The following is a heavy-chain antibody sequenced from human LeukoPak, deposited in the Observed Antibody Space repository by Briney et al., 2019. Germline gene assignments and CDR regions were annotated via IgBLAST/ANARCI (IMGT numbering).Heavy chain of an antibody. CDR2: ISYDGTNK. Sequence: GGSLRLSCAASGFTFSNYAMHWVRQAPGKGLEWVAVISYDGTNKYYADSVKGRFTISRDNSKNTMYLQMNSLRAEDTAMYYCARAPMSYDSSGFGGAFDIWGQGTMGTVSS. J-gene: IGHJ3*02. CDR1: GFTFSNYA. CDR3: ARAPMSYDSSGFGGAFDI. D-gene: IGHD3-22*01. V-gene: IGHV3-30-3*01.